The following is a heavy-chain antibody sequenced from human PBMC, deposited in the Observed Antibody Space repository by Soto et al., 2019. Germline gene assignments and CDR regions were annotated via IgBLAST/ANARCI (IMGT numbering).Heavy chain of an antibody. Sequence: SETLSLTCPFSGGSISSGDYYWSWIRQPPGKGLEWIGYIYYSGSTYYNPSLKSRVTISLDTSKNQFSLKLSSVTAADTAVYYCARRYGGGFDYWGQGTLVTVSS. CDR3: ARRYGGGFDY. CDR1: GGSISSGDYY. D-gene: IGHD2-15*01. J-gene: IGHJ4*02. V-gene: IGHV4-30-4*01. CDR2: IYYSGST.